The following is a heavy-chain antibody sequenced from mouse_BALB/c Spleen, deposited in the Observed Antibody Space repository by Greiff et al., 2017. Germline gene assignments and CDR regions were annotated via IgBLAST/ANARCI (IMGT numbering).Heavy chain of an antibody. CDR1: GYTFTNYW. V-gene: IGHV1-63*02. D-gene: IGHD2-4*01. J-gene: IGHJ3*01. CDR2: IYPGGGYT. Sequence: QVQLKESGAELVRPGTSVKISCKASGYTFTNYWLGWVKQRPGHGLEWIGDIYPGGGYTNYNEKFKGKATLTADTSSSTAYMQLSSLTSEDSAVYFCARRTYDYPWFAYWGQGTLVTVSA. CDR3: ARRTYDYPWFAY.